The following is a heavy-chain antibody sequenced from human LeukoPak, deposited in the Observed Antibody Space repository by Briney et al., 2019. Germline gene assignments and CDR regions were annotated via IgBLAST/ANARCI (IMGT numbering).Heavy chain of an antibody. CDR1: GFTFSSYG. D-gene: IGHD6-19*01. CDR3: AKDGTGWPHKFIDY. CDR2: IRYDGSNK. V-gene: IGHV3-30*02. J-gene: IGHJ4*02. Sequence: PGGSLRLSCAASGFTFSSYGMHWVRQAPGKGLEWVAFIRYDGSNKYYADSVKGRFTISRDNSKNTLYLQMNSLRAEDTAVYYCAKDGTGWPHKFIDYWGQRTLVTVSS.